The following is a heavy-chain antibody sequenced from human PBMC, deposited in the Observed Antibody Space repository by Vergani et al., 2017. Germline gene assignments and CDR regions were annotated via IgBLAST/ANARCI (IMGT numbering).Heavy chain of an antibody. CDR2: INPSGGHT. D-gene: IGHD3-9*01. J-gene: IGHJ4*02. CDR3: ARGDYGILTGYRY. Sequence: QVHLEQSGTEVKKPGSSVKVSCKVSGDIFNNYTVTWVRQAPGQGLEWMGIINPSGGHTNYAQKFQGRVTMTRDTSTSTVYMELSSLRSEDTAIYYCARGDYGILTGYRYWGQGTLVTVSA. CDR1: GDIFNNYT. V-gene: IGHV1-46*02.